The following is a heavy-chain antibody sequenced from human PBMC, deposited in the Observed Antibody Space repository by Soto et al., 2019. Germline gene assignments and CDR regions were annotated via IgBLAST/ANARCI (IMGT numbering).Heavy chain of an antibody. V-gene: IGHV1-2*02. D-gene: IGHD3-22*01. Sequence: QVRLVQSGAEVKKPGASVKVSCKSSGYTFTGYYMHWVRQAPGQGLEWMGWINPNSGVTNYAQKFQRRVTMTRDTSISTAYMELRRLRSDDTAVYYCAKDFYYDSSGITEKYYFDYWGQGPLLTVSS. CDR1: GYTFTGYY. J-gene: IGHJ4*02. CDR3: AKDFYYDSSGITEKYYFDY. CDR2: INPNSGVT.